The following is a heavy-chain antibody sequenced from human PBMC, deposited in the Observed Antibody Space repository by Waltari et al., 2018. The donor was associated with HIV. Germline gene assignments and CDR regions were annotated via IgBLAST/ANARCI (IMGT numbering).Heavy chain of an antibody. CDR3: AKDYDILTGYFS. CDR2: ISYDGSNK. Sequence: QVQLVESGGGVVQPGRSLRLSCAASGFTFSSYGLHWVRQAPGKGLEWVAVISYDGSNKYYADSVKGRFTISRDNSKNTLYLQMNSLRAEDTAVYYCAKDYDILTGYFSWGQGTLVTVSS. V-gene: IGHV3-30*18. D-gene: IGHD3-9*01. CDR1: GFTFSSYG. J-gene: IGHJ5*02.